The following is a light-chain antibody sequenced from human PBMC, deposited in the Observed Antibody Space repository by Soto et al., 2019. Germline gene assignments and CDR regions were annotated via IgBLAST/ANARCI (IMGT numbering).Light chain of an antibody. V-gene: IGKV1-9*01. CDR1: QGISSY. CDR3: QQLNSYPIT. Sequence: DIQLTQSPSFLSASVGDRVTITCRASQGISSYLAWYQQKPGKAPKLLIYAASTLQSGVQSRFSGSGSGTEFTLTISSLQPEDFATYYCQQLNSYPITFGPGTKVDIK. J-gene: IGKJ3*01. CDR2: AAS.